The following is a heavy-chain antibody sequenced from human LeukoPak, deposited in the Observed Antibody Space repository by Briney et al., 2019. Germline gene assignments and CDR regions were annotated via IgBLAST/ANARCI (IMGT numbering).Heavy chain of an antibody. V-gene: IGHV1-18*04. D-gene: IGHD3-10*01. CDR3: ARGLWFGEFIPNGMDV. J-gene: IGHJ6*04. CDR1: GYTFTSYG. CDR2: ISAYNGNT. Sequence: ASVKVSCKASGYTFTSYGISWVRQAPGQGLEWMGWISAYNGNTNYAQELQGRVTMTTDTSTSTAYMELRSLRSDDTAVYYCARGLWFGEFIPNGMDVWGKGTTVTVSS.